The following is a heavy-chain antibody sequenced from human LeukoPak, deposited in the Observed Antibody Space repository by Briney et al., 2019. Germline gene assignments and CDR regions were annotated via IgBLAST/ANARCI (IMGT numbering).Heavy chain of an antibody. CDR2: ISSSSSTI. CDR1: GFTFSSYS. Sequence: GGSLRLSCAASGFTFSSYSMNWVRQAPGKGLEWVSYISSSSSTIYYADSVKGRFTISRDNAKNSLYLQMNSLRAEDTAVYYCASDDAGDGYNWDFDYWGQGTLVTVSS. J-gene: IGHJ4*02. CDR3: ASDDAGDGYNWDFDY. V-gene: IGHV3-48*04. D-gene: IGHD5-24*01.